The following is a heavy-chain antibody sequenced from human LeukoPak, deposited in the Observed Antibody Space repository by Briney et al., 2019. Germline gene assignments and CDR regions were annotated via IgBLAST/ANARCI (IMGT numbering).Heavy chain of an antibody. CDR2: IYYSGST. CDR1: GGSISSYY. J-gene: IGHJ6*03. Sequence: SETLSLTCTVPGGSISSYYWSWIRQPPGKGLEWIGYIYYSGSTNYNPSLKSRVTISVDTSKNLFSLKLSSVTAADTAVYYCARTPVGYSSSTSCRYYYYYMDVWGKGTTVTVSS. D-gene: IGHD2-2*01. CDR3: ARTPVGYSSSTSCRYYYYYMDV. V-gene: IGHV4-59*01.